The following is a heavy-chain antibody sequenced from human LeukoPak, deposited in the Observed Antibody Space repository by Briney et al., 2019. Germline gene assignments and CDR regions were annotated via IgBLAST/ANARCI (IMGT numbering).Heavy chain of an antibody. CDR2: ISGSGGST. Sequence: GGSLRLSCAASGFTFSSYAMSWVRQAPGKGLEWVSAISGSGGSTYYADSVKGRFTISRDNSKNTVYLQMDSLRAEDTAVYYCARDRADGYNYGDYFDNWGQGTLVTVSS. CDR1: GFTFSSYA. V-gene: IGHV3-23*01. CDR3: ARDRADGYNYGDYFDN. J-gene: IGHJ4*02. D-gene: IGHD5-18*01.